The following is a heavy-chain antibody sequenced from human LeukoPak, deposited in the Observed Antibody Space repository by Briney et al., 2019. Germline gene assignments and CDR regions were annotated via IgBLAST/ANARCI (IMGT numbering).Heavy chain of an antibody. CDR1: GFTFSTFA. CDR3: ARDSPSYFNGNTCLDS. V-gene: IGHV3-30*04. CDR2: ISYDGTRT. Sequence: PGGSLRLSCTASGFTFSTFAMDWVRQAPGKGLEWVAAISYDGTRTFYAESMKGRFTISRDNSKNTLFLQMNSLSPEDTAMYHCARDSPSYFNGNTCLDSWGQGTLVTVSS. J-gene: IGHJ5*01. D-gene: IGHD2-8*01.